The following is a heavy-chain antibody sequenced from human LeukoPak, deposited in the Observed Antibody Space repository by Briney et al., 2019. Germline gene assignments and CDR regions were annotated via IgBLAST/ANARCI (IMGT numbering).Heavy chain of an antibody. CDR1: GYTFTSYY. D-gene: IGHD3-9*01. V-gene: IGHV1-46*01. CDR2: INPSGGST. J-gene: IGHJ2*01. CDR3: ARVNILTGPYWYFDR. Sequence: GASVKVSCKASGYTFTSYYMHWVRQAPGQGLEWMGIINPSGGSTSYAQKFQGRVTMTRDTSTSTVYMELSSLRSEDTAVYYCARVNILTGPYWYFDRWGRGTLVTVSS.